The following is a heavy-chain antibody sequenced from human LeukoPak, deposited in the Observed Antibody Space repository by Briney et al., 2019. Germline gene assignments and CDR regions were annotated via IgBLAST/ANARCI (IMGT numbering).Heavy chain of an antibody. CDR1: GGSISSYY. CDR3: ARVPNQAAEVIPGNLDH. J-gene: IGHJ4*02. D-gene: IGHD4-23*01. CDR2: IYYSGST. Sequence: PSETLSLTCTVSGGSISSYYWSWIRQPPGKGLEWIGYIYYSGSTNYNPSLKSRVTISVDTSKNQFSLKLSSVTAADTAVYYCARVPNQAAEVIPGNLDHWGQGTLVTVSS. V-gene: IGHV4-59*12.